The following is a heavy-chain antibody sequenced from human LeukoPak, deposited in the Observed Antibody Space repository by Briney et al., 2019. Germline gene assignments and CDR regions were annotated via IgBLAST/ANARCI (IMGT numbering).Heavy chain of an antibody. V-gene: IGHV1-18*01. D-gene: IGHD3-10*01. CDR2: ISAYNGNT. Sequence: ASVKVSCKASGYTFTSYGIGWVRQAPGQGLEWMGWISAYNGNTNYAQKLQGRVTMTTDTSTSTAYMELRSLRSDDTAVYYCARDYYYGSGSYYNDLYYYYYYGMDVWGQGTTVTVSS. CDR3: ARDYYYGSGSYYNDLYYYYYYGMDV. J-gene: IGHJ6*02. CDR1: GYTFTSYG.